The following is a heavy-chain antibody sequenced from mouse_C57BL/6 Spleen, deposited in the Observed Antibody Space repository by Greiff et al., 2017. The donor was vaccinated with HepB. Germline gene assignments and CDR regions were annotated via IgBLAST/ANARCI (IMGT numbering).Heavy chain of an antibody. J-gene: IGHJ3*01. CDR1: GFTFSSYG. CDR2: ISSGGSYT. D-gene: IGHD1-1*01. CDR3: ARWGGGSTPFAY. Sequence: EVNLVESGGDLVKPGGSLKLSCAASGFTFSSYGMSWVRQTPDKRLEWVATISSGGSYTYYPDSVKGRFTISRDNAKNTLYLQMSSLKSEDTAMYYCARWGGGSTPFAYWGQGTLVTVSA. V-gene: IGHV5-6*01.